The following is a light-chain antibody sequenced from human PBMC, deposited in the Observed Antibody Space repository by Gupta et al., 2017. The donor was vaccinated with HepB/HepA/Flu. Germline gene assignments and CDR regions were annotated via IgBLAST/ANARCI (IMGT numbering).Light chain of an antibody. Sequence: EIVMTQSPATLSVSPGERATLSCRASQSIRLNLGWYQQIPGQPPRLLIYGASTRDSGIPDRFSGSGSGTEFTLTISSLQSEDFAVYYCQQYYDWSPLSFGAGTKVAIK. CDR3: QQYYDWSPLS. CDR2: GAS. CDR1: QSIRLN. V-gene: IGKV3-15*01. J-gene: IGKJ4*01.